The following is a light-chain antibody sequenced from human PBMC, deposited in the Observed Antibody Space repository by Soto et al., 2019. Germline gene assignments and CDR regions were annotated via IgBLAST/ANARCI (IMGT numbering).Light chain of an antibody. J-gene: IGKJ1*01. Sequence: PATLSLSPGERPTLSCSASQSVSSYLAWYQQKPGQAPRLLIYGASTRATGVPARFSGSGSGTEFTLTISSLQSEDFAVYYCQQYNNWPWTFGQGTKVDIK. CDR2: GAS. CDR1: QSVSSY. V-gene: IGKV3-15*01. CDR3: QQYNNWPWT.